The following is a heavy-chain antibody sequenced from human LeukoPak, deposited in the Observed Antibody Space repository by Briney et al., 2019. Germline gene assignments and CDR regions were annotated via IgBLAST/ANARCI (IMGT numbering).Heavy chain of an antibody. CDR1: GFTFSNYG. CDR2: IIGSGGST. Sequence: GGSLRLSCAASGFTFSNYGMSWVRQTPGKGVEWVSVIIGSGGSTYYADSVKGRFTISRDISKNTLYLQMNSLRVEDTAVYHCASAKYSSVWYSPFDYWGQGTLVTASS. D-gene: IGHD6-19*01. J-gene: IGHJ4*02. V-gene: IGHV3-23*01. CDR3: ASAKYSSVWYSPFDY.